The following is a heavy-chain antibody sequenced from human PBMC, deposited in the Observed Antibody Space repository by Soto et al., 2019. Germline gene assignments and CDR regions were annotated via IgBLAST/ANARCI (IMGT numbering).Heavy chain of an antibody. Sequence: QVQLVQSGAEVKKPGSSVKVSCKASGGTFSSYAISWVRQAPGQGLEWMGGIIPIFGTANYAQKFQGRVTITADKSTSTAYMELSSLRSQDTAVYYCARPCSSTSCSDMCYYYYYGMDVWGQGTTVTVSS. CDR3: ARPCSSTSCSDMCYYYYYGMDV. J-gene: IGHJ6*02. V-gene: IGHV1-69*06. CDR2: IIPIFGTA. D-gene: IGHD2-2*01. CDR1: GGTFSSYA.